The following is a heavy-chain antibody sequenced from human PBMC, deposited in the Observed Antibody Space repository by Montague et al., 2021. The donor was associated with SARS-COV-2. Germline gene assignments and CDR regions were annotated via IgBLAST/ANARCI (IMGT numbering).Heavy chain of an antibody. J-gene: IGHJ3*02. Sequence: SLRLSCAASGFTFSSYAMHWVRQAPGKGLEWVAVISYDGSNKYYADSVKGRFTISGDNSKNTLYLQINSLRAEDTAVYYCARELPGAPCIWGQGTMVTVSS. CDR3: ARELPGAPCI. CDR1: GFTFSSYA. CDR2: ISYDGSNK. D-gene: IGHD1-26*01. V-gene: IGHV3-30*04.